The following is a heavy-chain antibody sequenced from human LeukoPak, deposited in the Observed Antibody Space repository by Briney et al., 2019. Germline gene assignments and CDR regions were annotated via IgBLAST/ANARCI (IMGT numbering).Heavy chain of an antibody. D-gene: IGHD6-13*01. CDR1: GGSLSSYY. J-gene: IGHJ4*02. CDR3: ARGVYIAAAQYGY. V-gene: IGHV4-59*01. Sequence: SETLSLTCTVSGGSLSSYYWSWIRQPPGKGLEWIGYIYYSGTTNYNPSLKSRVTISVDTSKNQFSLKLRSVTAADTAVYYCARGVYIAAAQYGYWGQGTLVTVSS. CDR2: IYYSGTT.